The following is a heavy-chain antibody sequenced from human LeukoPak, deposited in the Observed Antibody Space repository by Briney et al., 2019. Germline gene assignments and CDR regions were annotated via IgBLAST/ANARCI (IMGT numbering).Heavy chain of an antibody. CDR2: IYSSGST. Sequence: SSETVSLTCTVSGGSISSGSYSWSWIRQPAGKGLEWIGRIYSSGSTNYNPSLKSRVTMSVDTSKNQFSLKLSSVTAADTAVYYCARLRGWFDPWGQGTLVTVSS. V-gene: IGHV4-61*02. CDR3: ARLRGWFDP. CDR1: GGSISSGSYS. J-gene: IGHJ5*02.